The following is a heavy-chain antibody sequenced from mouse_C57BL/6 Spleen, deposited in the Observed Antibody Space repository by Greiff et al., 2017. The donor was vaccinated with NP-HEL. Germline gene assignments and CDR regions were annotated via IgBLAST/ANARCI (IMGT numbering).Heavy chain of an antibody. J-gene: IGHJ2*01. CDR1: GYSFTGYY. CDR3: ARPYYGSSPFDY. V-gene: IGHV1-42*01. CDR2: INPSTGGT. Sequence: VQLQQSGPELVKPGASVKISCKASGYSFTGYYMNWVKQSPEKSLEWIGEINPSTGGTTYNQKFKAKATLTVDKSSSTAYMQLKSLTSEDSAVYYGARPYYGSSPFDYWGQGTTLTVSS. D-gene: IGHD1-1*01.